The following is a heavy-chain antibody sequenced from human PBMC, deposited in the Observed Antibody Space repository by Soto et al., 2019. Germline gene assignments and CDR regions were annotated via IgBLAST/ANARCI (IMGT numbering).Heavy chain of an antibody. Sequence: SETLCLTCTVSGGSISSYYWSWIRQPPGKGLEWIGYIYYSGSTNYNPSLKSRVTISVDTSKNQFSLKLSSVTAADTAVYYCARTGGNSGSFDYWGQGTLVTVSS. CDR3: ARTGGNSGSFDY. J-gene: IGHJ4*02. CDR1: GGSISSYY. CDR2: IYYSGST. V-gene: IGHV4-59*01. D-gene: IGHD2-21*02.